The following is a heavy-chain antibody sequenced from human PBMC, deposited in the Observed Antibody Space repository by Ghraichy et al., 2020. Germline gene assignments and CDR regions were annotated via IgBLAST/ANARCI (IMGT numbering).Heavy chain of an antibody. CDR2: IYDSGSTNIYDSGST. Sequence: GSLRLSCSVSGGSISSFYWSWIRQPPGKGLEWMGYIYDSGSTNIYDSGSTNYNPSLKSRVTISVDTSKNQFSLKLNSVTTADTAVYYCARGGGSYPLGFDNWGQGTLVTVSS. V-gene: IGHV4-59*01. CDR1: GGSISSFY. J-gene: IGHJ4*02. D-gene: IGHD1-26*01. CDR3: ARGGGSYPLGFDN.